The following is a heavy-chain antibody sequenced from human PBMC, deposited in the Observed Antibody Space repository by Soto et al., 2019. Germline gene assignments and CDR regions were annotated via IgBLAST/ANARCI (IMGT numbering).Heavy chain of an antibody. CDR1: GGSINYSY. CDR2: ISYTGSA. J-gene: IGHJ6*02. V-gene: IGHV4-59*01. CDR3: ARVNYGDYFYGMDV. Sequence: TSETLSLTCTVSGGSINYSYWTWIRQPPGKGLEWIGYISYTGSANYNASLKSRLTISVDTSKNQFSLKLSSVTAADTALYYCARVNYGDYFYGMDVWGRGTTVTVSS. D-gene: IGHD4-17*01.